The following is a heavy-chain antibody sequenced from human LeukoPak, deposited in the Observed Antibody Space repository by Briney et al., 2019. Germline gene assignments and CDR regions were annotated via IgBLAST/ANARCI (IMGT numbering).Heavy chain of an antibody. D-gene: IGHD3-3*01. CDR1: GGSISSGGYY. Sequence: SEILSLTCTVSGGSISSGGYYWSWIRQHPGKGLEWIGYIYYSGSTYYNPSLKSRVTISVDTSKNQFSLKLSSVTAADTAVYYCARDLTYYDFWSGYSVWFDPWGQGTLVTVSS. V-gene: IGHV4-31*03. CDR3: ARDLTYYDFWSGYSVWFDP. CDR2: IYYSGST. J-gene: IGHJ5*02.